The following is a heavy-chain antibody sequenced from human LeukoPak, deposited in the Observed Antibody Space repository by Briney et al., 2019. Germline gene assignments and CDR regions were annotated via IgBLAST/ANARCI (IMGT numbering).Heavy chain of an antibody. V-gene: IGHV4-34*01. CDR1: GGSFSGYY. J-gene: IGHJ5*02. CDR2: INHSGST. D-gene: IGHD4-11*01. Sequence: SETLSLTCAVYGGSFSGYYWSWIRQPPGKGLEWIGEINHSGSTNYNPSLKSRVTISVDTSKNQFSLKLSSVTAADTAVYYCASPYSIYVSLFDPWGQGTLVTVSS. CDR3: ASPYSIYVSLFDP.